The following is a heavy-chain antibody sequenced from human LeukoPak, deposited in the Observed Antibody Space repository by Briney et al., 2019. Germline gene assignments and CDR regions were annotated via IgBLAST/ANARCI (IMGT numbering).Heavy chain of an antibody. CDR3: AKAPYLYGSGSYYDY. V-gene: IGHV3-23*01. D-gene: IGHD3-10*01. CDR1: GFTFSSYA. J-gene: IGHJ4*02. Sequence: GGSLRLSCAASGFTFSSYAMSWVRQAPGKGLEWVSAISGGGGSTYYADSVKGRFTISRDNPKNTLYLQMNSLRAEDTAVYYCAKAPYLYGSGSYYDYWGQGTLVTVSS. CDR2: ISGGGGST.